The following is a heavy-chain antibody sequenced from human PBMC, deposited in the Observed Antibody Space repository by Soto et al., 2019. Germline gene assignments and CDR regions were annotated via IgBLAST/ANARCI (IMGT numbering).Heavy chain of an antibody. CDR2: INSSGRTI. CDR1: GFTFSDYY. J-gene: IGHJ4*02. CDR3: ARRGSELELRVY. D-gene: IGHD1-7*01. Sequence: QVQLVESGGGLVKPGGSLRLSCAAPGFTFSDYYMSWIRQAPGKGLEWVSYINSSGRTIYYADSVKGRITISRDNAKNSLYQQMNSLRAEDTAMYYCARRGSELELRVYWCQGTLVTISS. V-gene: IGHV3-11*01.